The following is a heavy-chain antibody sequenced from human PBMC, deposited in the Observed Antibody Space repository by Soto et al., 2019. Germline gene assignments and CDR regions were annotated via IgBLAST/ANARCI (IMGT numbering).Heavy chain of an antibody. CDR1: GFTFSSYA. D-gene: IGHD6-13*01. V-gene: IGHV3-23*01. CDR3: AKPGDSSSWYGGFDY. Sequence: GGSLRLSCAASGFTFSSYAMSWVRQAPGKGLEWVSAISGSGGSTYYADSVKGRFTISRDNSKNTLYLQMNSLRAEDTAVYYCAKPGDSSSWYGGFDYWGQGTLVTVSS. J-gene: IGHJ4*02. CDR2: ISGSGGST.